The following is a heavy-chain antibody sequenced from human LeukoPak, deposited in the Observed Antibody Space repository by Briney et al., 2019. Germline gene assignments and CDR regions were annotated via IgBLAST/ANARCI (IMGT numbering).Heavy chain of an antibody. CDR3: AKGWTGYHPPYYFDY. V-gene: IGHV3-23*01. D-gene: IGHD3/OR15-3a*01. CDR2: ISGSGGST. J-gene: IGHJ4*02. CDR1: GFTFSSYA. Sequence: GGSLRLSCAASGFTFSSYAMSWVRQAPGKGLEWVSAISGSGGSTNYTDSVKGRFTISRDNSKNTLYLQMNSLRAEDTAVYYCAKGWTGYHPPYYFDYWGQGTLVTVSS.